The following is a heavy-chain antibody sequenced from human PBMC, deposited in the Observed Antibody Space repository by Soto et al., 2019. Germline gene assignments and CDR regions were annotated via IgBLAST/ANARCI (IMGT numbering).Heavy chain of an antibody. CDR2: ISSSNSYI. J-gene: IGHJ4*02. Sequence: GGSLRLSCAASGFTFSSYSMNWVRQAPGKGLEWVSSISSSNSYIYYADSVKGRFTISRDNAKNSLYLQMNSLRAEDTAVYYCARDVVSPMAAAGTPIDYWGQGTLVTVSS. CDR3: ARDVVSPMAAAGTPIDY. V-gene: IGHV3-21*01. D-gene: IGHD6-13*01. CDR1: GFTFSSYS.